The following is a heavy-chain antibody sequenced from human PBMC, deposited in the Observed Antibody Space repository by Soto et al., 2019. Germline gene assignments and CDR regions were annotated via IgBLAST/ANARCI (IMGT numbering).Heavy chain of an antibody. J-gene: IGHJ4*02. CDR1: GFTFSSYA. Sequence: GGSLRLSCAASGFTFSSYAMSWVRQAPGKGLEWVSAISGSGGSTYYADSVRGRFTISRDNSKNTLYLQMNSLRAEDTAVYYCAKDDDSSGYYTSNFDYWGQGTLVTVSS. V-gene: IGHV3-23*01. CDR3: AKDDDSSGYYTSNFDY. CDR2: ISGSGGST. D-gene: IGHD3-22*01.